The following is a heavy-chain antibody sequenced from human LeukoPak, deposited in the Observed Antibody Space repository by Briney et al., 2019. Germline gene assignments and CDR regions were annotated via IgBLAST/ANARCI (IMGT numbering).Heavy chain of an antibody. CDR2: ISYDGSNK. CDR1: GFTFSSYA. CDR3: TKRVKYGGTWDHFAD. D-gene: IGHD1-26*01. V-gene: IGHV3-30*07. J-gene: IGHJ4*02. Sequence: PGGSLRLSCAASGFTFSSYAMHWVRQAPGKGLEWVAVISYDGSNKYYADSVKGRFTISRDNSKSTLILQMNSLRVEDTALYYCTKRVKYGGTWDHFADWGQGTLVTVSS.